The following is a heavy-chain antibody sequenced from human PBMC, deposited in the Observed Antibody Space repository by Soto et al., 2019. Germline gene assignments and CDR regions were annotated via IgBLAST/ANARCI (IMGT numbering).Heavy chain of an antibody. CDR1: GFTFSNAW. CDR2: IKSKTDRGTT. Sequence: EVQLVESGGGLVEPGGSLGLSCGASGFTFSNAWMGWVRQAPGKGLEWVGRIKSKTDRGTTDYAAPGKGRFTISRDDSKNTLYLQMNSLKIEDTAVYYCATDDYAYWGQGALVTVSS. J-gene: IGHJ4*02. D-gene: IGHD4-17*01. CDR3: ATDDYAY. V-gene: IGHV3-15*01.